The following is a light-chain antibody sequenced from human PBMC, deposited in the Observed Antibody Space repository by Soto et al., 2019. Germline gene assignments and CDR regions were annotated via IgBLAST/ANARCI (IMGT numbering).Light chain of an antibody. V-gene: IGKV3-15*01. Sequence: EIVMTQSPATLSVSPGERATLSCRASQSVSSYLACYQQKPGQAPRLLISGASTRATDIPARFSGSGSGTEFTLTISSLQAEDFALYYCQQYNSWPTFGQGTKVDNK. CDR2: GAS. J-gene: IGKJ1*01. CDR1: QSVSSY. CDR3: QQYNSWPT.